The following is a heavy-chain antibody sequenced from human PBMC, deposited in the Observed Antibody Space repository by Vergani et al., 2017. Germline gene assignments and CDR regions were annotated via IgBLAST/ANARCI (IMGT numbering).Heavy chain of an antibody. Sequence: QVQLQQWGAGLLKPSETLSLTCAVYGGSFSGYYWSWIRQPPGKGLEWIGEINHSGSTNYNPSLKSRVTISVDTSKNPFSLKLSSVTAADTAVYYCARGLHGSGGYYFGGYYYGMDVWGQGTTVTVSS. V-gene: IGHV4-34*01. D-gene: IGHD3-10*01. CDR2: INHSGST. CDR3: ARGLHGSGGYYFGGYYYGMDV. J-gene: IGHJ6*02. CDR1: GGSFSGYY.